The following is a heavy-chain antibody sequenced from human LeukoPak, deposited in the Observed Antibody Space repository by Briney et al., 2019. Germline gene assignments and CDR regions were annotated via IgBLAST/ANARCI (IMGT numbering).Heavy chain of an antibody. CDR3: ARGPPYCSSTSCRFFDY. D-gene: IGHD2-2*01. V-gene: IGHV1-2*02. CDR1: GYTFTVYY. J-gene: IGHJ4*02. Sequence: ASVTVSCKASGYTFTVYYMHWVRQAPGQGLEWMGWINPNSGGTNYAQKFQGRVTMTRDTSISTAYMELSRLRSDDTAVYYCARGPPYCSSTSCRFFDYWGQGTLVTVSS. CDR2: INPNSGGT.